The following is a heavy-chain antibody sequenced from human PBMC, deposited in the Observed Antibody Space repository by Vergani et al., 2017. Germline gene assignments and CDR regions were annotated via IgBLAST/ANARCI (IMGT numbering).Heavy chain of an antibody. CDR3: ASDTHSGQRADR. J-gene: IGHJ5*02. CDR1: GGSISSGGYY. V-gene: IGHV4-61*02. D-gene: IGHD6-19*01. CDR2: INTSGTT. Sequence: QVQLQESGPGLVKPSQTLSLSCTVSGGSISSGGYYWSWIRQPAGKGLEWIGRINTSGTTNYNPSLKSRVTISVDTSKNQFSLKLSSVTAADTAVYYCASDTHSGQRADRWGQGILVTVTS.